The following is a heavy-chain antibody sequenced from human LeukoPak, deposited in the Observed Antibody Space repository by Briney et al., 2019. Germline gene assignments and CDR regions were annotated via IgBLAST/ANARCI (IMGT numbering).Heavy chain of an antibody. CDR2: IYPGDSDT. V-gene: IGHV5-51*01. CDR3: ARHQYSYGYDSAFDI. CDR1: GYSFTSYW. Sequence: GESLRISCKGSGYSFTSYWINWVRQMPGNGLEWMGIIYPGDSDTRYSPSFQGQVTIAADKSISTAYLQWSSLKASDTAMYYCARHQYSYGYDSAFDIWGQGTMVSVSS. J-gene: IGHJ3*02. D-gene: IGHD5-18*01.